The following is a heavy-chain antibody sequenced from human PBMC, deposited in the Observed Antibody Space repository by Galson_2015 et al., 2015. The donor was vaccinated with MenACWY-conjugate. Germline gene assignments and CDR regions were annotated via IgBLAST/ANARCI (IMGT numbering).Heavy chain of an antibody. CDR3: TTGAVAATYYYYYYGMDV. CDR1: GFTFSNAW. V-gene: IGHV3-15*01. D-gene: IGHD6-19*01. J-gene: IGHJ6*02. Sequence: SLRLSCAASGFTFSNAWMCWVRQAPGKGLEWVGRIKSKTDGGTTDYAAPVKGRFTISRDDSKNTLYLQMNSLKTEASAVYYCTTGAVAATYYYYYYGMDVWGQGTTVTVSS. CDR2: IKSKTDGGTT.